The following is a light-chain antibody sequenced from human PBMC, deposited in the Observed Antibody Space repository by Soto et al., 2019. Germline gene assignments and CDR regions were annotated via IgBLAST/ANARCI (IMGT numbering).Light chain of an antibody. Sequence: QSVLTQPPSVSAAPGQKVTISCSGSFSNIGKNYVSWYQRLPGTAPKLLIYDNNERSSGIPDPFSGSKSGTSATLGIAGLQTGDEADYYCGTWDTSLSAVVFGGGTKLTVL. CDR1: FSNIGKNY. CDR2: DNN. J-gene: IGLJ2*01. CDR3: GTWDTSLSAVV. V-gene: IGLV1-51*01.